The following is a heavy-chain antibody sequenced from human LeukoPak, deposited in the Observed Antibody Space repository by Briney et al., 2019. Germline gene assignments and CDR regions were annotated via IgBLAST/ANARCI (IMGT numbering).Heavy chain of an antibody. Sequence: GGSLRLSCAASGFTFINAWMAWVRQAPGKGLEWVANIKQDGSEKYYVDSVKGRFTISRDNAKNSLYLQMNSLRAEDTAVYYCARVTMVREWYYYYYMDVWGKGTTVTISS. D-gene: IGHD3-10*01. CDR3: ARVTMVREWYYYYYMDV. V-gene: IGHV3-7*01. J-gene: IGHJ6*03. CDR1: GFTFINAW. CDR2: IKQDGSEK.